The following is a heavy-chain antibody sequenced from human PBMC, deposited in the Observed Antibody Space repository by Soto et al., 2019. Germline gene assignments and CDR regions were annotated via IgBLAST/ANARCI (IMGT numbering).Heavy chain of an antibody. Sequence: ASVNVSFKASGYTFTIYFIILLRQSPLQWLERMGWISAYNGNTNYAQKLQGRVTMTTDTSTSTAYMELRSLRSDDTAVYYCARDREGKKLVDAFDIWGQWTMVTVSS. V-gene: IGHV1-18*04. D-gene: IGHD6-13*01. CDR3: ARDREGKKLVDAFDI. CDR2: ISAYNGNT. CDR1: GYTFTIYF. J-gene: IGHJ3*02.